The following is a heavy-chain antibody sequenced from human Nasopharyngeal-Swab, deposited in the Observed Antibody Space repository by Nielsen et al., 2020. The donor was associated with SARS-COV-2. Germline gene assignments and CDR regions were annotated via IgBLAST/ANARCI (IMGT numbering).Heavy chain of an antibody. Sequence: GESLKISCAASGFIFSSYGMHWVRQAPGKGLEWVAVISYDGSNKYYADSVKGRFTISRDNSKNTLYLQMNSLRAEDTAVYYCARAFGGGYYYGMDVWGQGTTVTVSS. V-gene: IGHV3-30*03. CDR3: ARAFGGGYYYGMDV. CDR2: ISYDGSNK. D-gene: IGHD3-10*01. CDR1: GFIFSSYG. J-gene: IGHJ6*02.